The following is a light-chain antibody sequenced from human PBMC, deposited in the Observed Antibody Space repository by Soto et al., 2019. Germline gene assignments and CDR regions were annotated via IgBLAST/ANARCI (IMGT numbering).Light chain of an antibody. Sequence: QSVLTQPPSASGTPGQRVTISCSGSSSNIGSNYVYWYQQLPGTAPKLLIYRNNQLPSGVPDRFAGSKSGTSASLAISGLRSEDEADYYCAAWDDSLSALVFGGGTKVTVL. J-gene: IGLJ3*02. V-gene: IGLV1-47*01. CDR1: SSNIGSNY. CDR3: AAWDDSLSALV. CDR2: RNN.